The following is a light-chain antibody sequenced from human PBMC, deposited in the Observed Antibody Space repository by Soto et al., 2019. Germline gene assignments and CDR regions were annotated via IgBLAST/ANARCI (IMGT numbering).Light chain of an antibody. Sequence: AILLTQSPSSLSASVGDRVSITCRASQGIDSSFAWYQQKPGKAPKLLIYAASSLQSGVPSRFSGSGSGTDFTLTISSLQPEDFATYYCQQANSSALTFGGGTKVDIK. V-gene: IGKV1-13*02. J-gene: IGKJ4*01. CDR2: AAS. CDR3: QQANSSALT. CDR1: QGIDSS.